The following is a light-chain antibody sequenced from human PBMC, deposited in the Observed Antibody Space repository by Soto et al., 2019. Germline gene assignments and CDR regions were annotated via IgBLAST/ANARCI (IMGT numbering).Light chain of an antibody. CDR2: GAS. Sequence: EIVLKQSPDTLSVSPGERATLSCRASQSVSNNYLAWYQHKPGQAPRLLSYGASHRATGIPDRFCGSGSGTDFTLTISRLEPEDFGVYSCQQDGNSPMYCFGQGTKL. CDR1: QSVSNNY. CDR3: QQDGNSPMYC. J-gene: IGKJ2*03. V-gene: IGKV3-20*01.